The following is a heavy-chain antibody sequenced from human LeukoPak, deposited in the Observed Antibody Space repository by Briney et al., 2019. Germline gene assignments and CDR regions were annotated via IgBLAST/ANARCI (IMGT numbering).Heavy chain of an antibody. J-gene: IGHJ5*02. V-gene: IGHV5-51*01. CDR2: IYPGDSDT. D-gene: IGHD3-10*01. Sequence: GESLKISCKGSGYSFTSYWIGWVRQMPGKGLEWMGIIYPGDSDTRYSPSFQGQVTISADKSISTAYLQWSSLKASDTATYYCARHELTPGRGSWFDPWGQGTLVTVSS. CDR3: ARHELTPGRGSWFDP. CDR1: GYSFTSYW.